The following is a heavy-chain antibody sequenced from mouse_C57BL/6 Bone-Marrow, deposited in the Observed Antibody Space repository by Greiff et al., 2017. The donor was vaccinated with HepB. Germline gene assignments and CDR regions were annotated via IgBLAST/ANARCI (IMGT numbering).Heavy chain of an antibody. CDR2: ISSGSSTI. J-gene: IGHJ2*01. V-gene: IGHV5-17*01. CDR1: GFTFSDYG. Sequence: EVQGVESGGGLVKPGGSLKLSCAASGFTFSDYGMHWVRQAPEKGLEWVAYISSGSSTIYYADTVKGRFTISRDNAKNTLFLQMTSLRSEDTAMYYCARDLIYYGFDYWGQGTTLTVSS. D-gene: IGHD2-2*01. CDR3: ARDLIYYGFDY.